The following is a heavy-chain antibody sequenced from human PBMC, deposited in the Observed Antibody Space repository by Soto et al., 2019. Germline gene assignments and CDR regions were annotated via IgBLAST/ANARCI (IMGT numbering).Heavy chain of an antibody. CDR2: TIPVFGTP. D-gene: IGHD6-6*01. V-gene: IGHV1-69*06. J-gene: IGHJ4*02. CDR1: GGTFNRHG. CDR3: ARNGPFSYSSSTYYFDY. Sequence: GASVKVSCKASGGTFNRHGISWVRQAPGQGLEWMGGTIPVFGTPKYAQEFQGRVTVSVDKSTSTAYMELSSLRSEDTAVYYCARNGPFSYSSSTYYFDYWGQGTLVTVSS.